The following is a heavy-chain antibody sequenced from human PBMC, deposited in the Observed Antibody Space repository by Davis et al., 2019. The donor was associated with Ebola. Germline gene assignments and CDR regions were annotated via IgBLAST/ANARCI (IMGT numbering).Heavy chain of an antibody. CDR1: GFTFSSYG. CDR3: AKDPRDSSGYLIEDAFDI. J-gene: IGHJ3*02. CDR2: ISYDGSNK. Sequence: GESLKISCAASGFTFSSYGMHWVRQAPGKGLEWVAVISYDGSNKYYADSVKGRFTISRDNSKNTLYLQMNSLRAEDTAVYYCAKDPRDSSGYLIEDAFDIWGQGTMVTVSS. V-gene: IGHV3-30*18. D-gene: IGHD3-22*01.